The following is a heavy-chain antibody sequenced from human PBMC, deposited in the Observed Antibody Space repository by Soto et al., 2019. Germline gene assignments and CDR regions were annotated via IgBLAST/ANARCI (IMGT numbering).Heavy chain of an antibody. J-gene: IGHJ4*02. CDR2: IYSDGVA. CDR1: GFTVNNNF. V-gene: IGHV3-66*01. Sequence: EVQLVESGGGLVQPGESLRLSCAASGFTVNNNFMNWVRQAPGKGLEWVSGIYSDGVAFYADSVKGRFTISRDNSKNTLYLQMNSLRAEDPAVYYCATVLDWGQGTLVTVSS. CDR3: ATVLD. D-gene: IGHD2-8*02.